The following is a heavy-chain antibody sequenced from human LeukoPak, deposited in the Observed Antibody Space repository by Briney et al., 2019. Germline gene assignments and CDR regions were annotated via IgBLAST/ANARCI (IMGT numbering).Heavy chain of an antibody. J-gene: IGHJ5*02. Sequence: GASVKVSCKTSGYTFTSYAMNWVRQAPGQGLEWMGWINTNTGNPTYAQGFTGRFVFSLDTSVSTAYLQISSLKAEDTAVYYCARGGDALWFGELLYLYHWFDPWGQGTLVTVSS. V-gene: IGHV7-4-1*02. D-gene: IGHD3-10*01. CDR1: GYTFTSYA. CDR3: ARGGDALWFGELLYLYHWFDP. CDR2: INTNTGNP.